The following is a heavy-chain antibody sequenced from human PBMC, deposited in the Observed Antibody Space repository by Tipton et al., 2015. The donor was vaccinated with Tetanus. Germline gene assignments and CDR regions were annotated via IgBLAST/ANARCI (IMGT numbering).Heavy chain of an antibody. CDR1: GGSISSSSYY. CDR2: IYYSGST. J-gene: IGHJ4*02. CDR3: ARHYYGSGSKLSDY. Sequence: TLSLTCTVSGGSISSSSYYWGWIRQPPGKGLEWIGSIYYSGSTYYNPSLKSRVTISVDTSKNQFSLKLSSVTAADTAVYYCARHYYGSGSKLSDYWGQGTLVTVSS. V-gene: IGHV4-39*01. D-gene: IGHD3-10*01.